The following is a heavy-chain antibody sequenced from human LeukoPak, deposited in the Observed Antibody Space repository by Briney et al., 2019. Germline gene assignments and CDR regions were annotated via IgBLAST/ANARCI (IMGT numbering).Heavy chain of an antibody. D-gene: IGHD2-21*01. Sequence: PSETLSLTCAVYGGSFSGYYWSWIRQPPGKGLEWIGEINHSGSTNYNPSLKSRVTISVDTSKNQFSLKLSSVTAADTAVYYCAREDLWWSGYFDYWGQGTLVTVSS. V-gene: IGHV4-34*01. CDR2: INHSGST. CDR3: AREDLWWSGYFDY. J-gene: IGHJ4*02. CDR1: GGSFSGYY.